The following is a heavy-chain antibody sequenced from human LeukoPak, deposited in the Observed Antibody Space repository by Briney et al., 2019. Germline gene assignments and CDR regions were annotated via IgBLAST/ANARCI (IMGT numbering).Heavy chain of an antibody. CDR2: ISYDGSNK. Sequence: GGSLRLSCAASGFTFSSYGMHWARQAPGKGLEWVAVISYDGSNKYYADSVKGRFTISRENSKNTLYLQMNSLRAEDTAVYYCAKGYCSSTSCYPFDPWGQGTLVTVSS. V-gene: IGHV3-30*18. CDR1: GFTFSSYG. J-gene: IGHJ5*02. CDR3: AKGYCSSTSCYPFDP. D-gene: IGHD2-2*01.